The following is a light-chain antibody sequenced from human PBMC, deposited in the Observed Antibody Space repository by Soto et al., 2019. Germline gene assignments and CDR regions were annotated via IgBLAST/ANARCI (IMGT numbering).Light chain of an antibody. CDR3: QQRNTWPPIT. CDR2: AAS. Sequence: TQSPGTLSLSPGERATLSCRASQGISSYLAWYQQKPGKAPKLLIYAASTLQSGVPSRFSGSGSGTDFTLTISCLQSEDFALYYCQQRNTWPPITFGQGTRLEIK. J-gene: IGKJ5*01. V-gene: IGKV1-8*01. CDR1: QGISSY.